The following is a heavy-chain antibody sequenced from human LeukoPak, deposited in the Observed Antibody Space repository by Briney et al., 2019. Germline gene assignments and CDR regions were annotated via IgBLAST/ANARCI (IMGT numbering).Heavy chain of an antibody. V-gene: IGHV1-69*13. J-gene: IGHJ5*02. CDR2: IIPIFGTA. CDR1: GGTFSSYA. Sequence: SVKVSCKASGGTFSSYAISWVRQAPGQGLEWMGGIIPIFGTANYAQKFQGRVTITADESTSTAYMELSSLRSEDTAVYYCARAGKVQYNWNDVGYWFDPWGQGTLVTVSS. D-gene: IGHD1-1*01. CDR3: ARAGKVQYNWNDVGYWFDP.